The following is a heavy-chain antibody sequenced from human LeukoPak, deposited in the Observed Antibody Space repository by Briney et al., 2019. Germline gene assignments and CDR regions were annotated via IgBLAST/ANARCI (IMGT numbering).Heavy chain of an antibody. CDR3: ARYDYGSGYPGSWLDP. V-gene: IGHV4-59*08. J-gene: IGHJ5*02. D-gene: IGHD3-10*01. Sequence: SETLSLTCTVSGASISSYFWTWIRQSPGKGLEWIGYIYYSGSTNYNPSLKSRVTITVDTSKNQFSLKLNSVTAADTAVYYCARYDYGSGYPGSWLDPWGQGTLVTVSS. CDR1: GASISSYF. CDR2: IYYSGST.